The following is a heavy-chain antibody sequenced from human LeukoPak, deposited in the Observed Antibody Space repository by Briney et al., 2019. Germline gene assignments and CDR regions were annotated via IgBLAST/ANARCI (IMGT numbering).Heavy chain of an antibody. D-gene: IGHD3-22*01. J-gene: IGHJ4*02. Sequence: PGGSLRLSCAASGFTFSNYAMNWVRLAPGKGLEWVSFISDSGDRTYYADSVKGRFSISRDNSKNTLFLQMNSLRAEDTALYYCVRDISGYYFDYWGQGTLVTVSS. CDR1: GFTFSNYA. CDR2: ISDSGDRT. CDR3: VRDISGYYFDY. V-gene: IGHV3-23*01.